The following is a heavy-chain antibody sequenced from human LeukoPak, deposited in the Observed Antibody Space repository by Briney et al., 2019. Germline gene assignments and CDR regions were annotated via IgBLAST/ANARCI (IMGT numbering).Heavy chain of an antibody. CDR1: GFTFSSYE. CDR2: ISSSGSTI. CDR3: AELGITMIGGV. J-gene: IGHJ6*04. Sequence: GGSERLSCAAYGFTFSSYEMNWVRQAPGKGLEWVSYISSSGSTIYYADSVKGRFTISRDNAKNSLYLQMNSLRAEDTAVYYCAELGITMIGGVWGKGTTVTISS. D-gene: IGHD3-10*02. V-gene: IGHV3-48*03.